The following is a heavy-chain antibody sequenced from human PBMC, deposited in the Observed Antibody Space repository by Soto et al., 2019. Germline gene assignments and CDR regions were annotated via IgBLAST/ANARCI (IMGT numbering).Heavy chain of an antibody. J-gene: IGHJ4*02. V-gene: IGHV1-18*01. CDR1: GYTFSSYG. CDR3: ARMTGYGDYGAVY. CDR2: ISAYNGDT. D-gene: IGHD4-17*01. Sequence: QVPLVQSGAEVKKPGASVKVSCKASGYTFSSYGINWVRQAPGQGLEWMGRISAYNGDTKYAPKFQGRVTMTTDTSTSTANMELRSLRSDDTAVYYCARMTGYGDYGAVYWGQGTLVTVSS.